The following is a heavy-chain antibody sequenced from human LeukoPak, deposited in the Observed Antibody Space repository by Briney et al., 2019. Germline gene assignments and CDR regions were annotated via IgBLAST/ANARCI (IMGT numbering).Heavy chain of an antibody. V-gene: IGHV3-30*02. D-gene: IGHD3-3*01. Sequence: GGSLRLSCAASGFTFSSYGMHWVRQAPGKGLEWVAFIRFDGTSKFYADSVKARFTISRDNSQNTVSLQVNNLRIEDTALYYCAKTSLSDARGHYYYMDVWGKGTTVTVSS. J-gene: IGHJ6*03. CDR1: GFTFSSYG. CDR2: IRFDGTSK. CDR3: AKTSLSDARGHYYYMDV.